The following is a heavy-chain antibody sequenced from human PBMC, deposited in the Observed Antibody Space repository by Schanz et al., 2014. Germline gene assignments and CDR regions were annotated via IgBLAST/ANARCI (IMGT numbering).Heavy chain of an antibody. J-gene: IGHJ6*03. CDR2: ISSGGGST. CDR3: ARVKYCTITRCYRTETEGIYYMDV. D-gene: IGHD2-2*01. CDR1: EFTFSTDA. V-gene: IGHV3-23*04. Sequence: EVQLAESGGGLVQPGGSLRLSCAASEFTFSTDAMSWVRQAPGKGLEWVSSISSGGGSTYYADSVKGRFTISRDNSKNTLYLQMKSLRAEDTAVYYCARVKYCTITRCYRTETEGIYYMDVWGKGTLVTASS.